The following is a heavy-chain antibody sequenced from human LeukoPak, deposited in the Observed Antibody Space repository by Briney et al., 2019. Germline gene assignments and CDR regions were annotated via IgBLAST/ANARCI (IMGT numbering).Heavy chain of an antibody. Sequence: GGSLRLSCAASGFTFDDYAMHWVRQAPGKGLEWVSGISGSGGSTYYADSVKGRFTISRDNAKNTLYLQMNSLRAEDTAVYYCAREKYLWGSYRYPDYWGQGTLVTVSS. CDR3: AREKYLWGSYRYPDY. CDR2: ISGSGGST. V-gene: IGHV3-23*01. CDR1: GFTFDDYA. J-gene: IGHJ4*02. D-gene: IGHD3-16*02.